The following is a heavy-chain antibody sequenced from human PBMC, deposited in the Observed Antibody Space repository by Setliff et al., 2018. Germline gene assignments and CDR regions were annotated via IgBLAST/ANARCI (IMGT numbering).Heavy chain of an antibody. CDR1: GGSISSGGYY. D-gene: IGHD6-6*01. CDR3: ARGSRIAARRNYFDY. V-gene: IGHV4-31*03. CDR2: IYYSGST. J-gene: IGHJ4*02. Sequence: TLSLTCPVSGGSISSGGYYWSWIRQHPGKGLEWIGYIYYSGSTYYNPSLKSRVTISVDTSKNQFSLKLSSVTAADTAVYYCARGSRIAARRNYFDYWGQGTLVTVSS.